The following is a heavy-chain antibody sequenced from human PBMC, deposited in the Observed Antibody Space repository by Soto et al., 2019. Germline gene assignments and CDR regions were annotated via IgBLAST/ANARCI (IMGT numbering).Heavy chain of an antibody. CDR1: GYSFTSYW. Sequence: GESLKISCKGSGYSFTSYWIGWVRQMPGKGLEWMGIIYPGDSDTRYSPSFQGQVTISADKSISTAYLQWSSLKASDTAMYYCARAVVPAASGDYYYYMDVWRKGTTVTVSS. CDR2: IYPGDSDT. CDR3: ARAVVPAASGDYYYYMDV. D-gene: IGHD2-2*01. J-gene: IGHJ6*03. V-gene: IGHV5-51*01.